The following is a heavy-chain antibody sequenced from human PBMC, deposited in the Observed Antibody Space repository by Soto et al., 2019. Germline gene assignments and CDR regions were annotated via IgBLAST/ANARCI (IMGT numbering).Heavy chain of an antibody. J-gene: IGHJ3*02. CDR3: ARGRYGDYGMPFDI. CDR1: GFTFSSYA. V-gene: IGHV3-30-3*01. Sequence: QVQLVESGGGVVQPGRSLRLSCAASGFTFSSYAMHWVRQAPGKGLEWVAVISYDGSNKYYADSVKGRFTISRDNSKNTLYLQMNSLRAEDTAVYYCARGRYGDYGMPFDIWGQGTMVTVSS. CDR2: ISYDGSNK. D-gene: IGHD4-17*01.